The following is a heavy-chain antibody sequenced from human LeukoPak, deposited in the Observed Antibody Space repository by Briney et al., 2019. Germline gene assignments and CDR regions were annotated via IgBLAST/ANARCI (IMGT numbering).Heavy chain of an antibody. J-gene: IGHJ6*03. D-gene: IGHD3-10*01. Sequence: SETLSLTCAVYGGSFSGYYWSWIRQPPGKGLEWIGEINHSGSTNYNPSLKSRVTISVDTSKNQFSLKLSSVTAADTAVYYCGRGRRGLLWFGGMNYYMYVWGKGTTVTVSS. CDR2: INHSGST. CDR1: GGSFSGYY. CDR3: GRGRRGLLWFGGMNYYMYV. V-gene: IGHV4-34*01.